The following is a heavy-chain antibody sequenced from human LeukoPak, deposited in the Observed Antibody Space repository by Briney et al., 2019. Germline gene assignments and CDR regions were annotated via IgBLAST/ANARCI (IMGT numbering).Heavy chain of an antibody. J-gene: IGHJ4*02. CDR3: ARHDAYYYDSSGLFDY. D-gene: IGHD3-22*01. Sequence: SETLSLTCSASGGSISSSSYYWGWIRQPPGQGLEWIGSIYYSGTTYYNESLKSRVTISVDTSKNHFSLKLSSVTAADTAVYYCARHDAYYYDSSGLFDYWGQGTLVTVSS. CDR1: GGSISSSSYY. V-gene: IGHV4-39*01. CDR2: IYYSGTT.